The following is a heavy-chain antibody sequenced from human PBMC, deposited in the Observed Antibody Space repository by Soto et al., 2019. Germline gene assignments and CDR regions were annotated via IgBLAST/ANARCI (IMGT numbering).Heavy chain of an antibody. Sequence: GGSLRLSCAASGFTFSGSAMHWVRQASGKGLEWAGRIRSKANSYATAYAASVKGRFTISRDDSKNTAYLQMNSLKTEDTAVYYCTTLYGPGYSSGWPEVDAFDIWGQGTMVTVAS. CDR3: TTLYGPGYSSGWPEVDAFDI. CDR1: GFTFSGSA. D-gene: IGHD6-19*01. CDR2: IRSKANSYAT. V-gene: IGHV3-73*01. J-gene: IGHJ3*02.